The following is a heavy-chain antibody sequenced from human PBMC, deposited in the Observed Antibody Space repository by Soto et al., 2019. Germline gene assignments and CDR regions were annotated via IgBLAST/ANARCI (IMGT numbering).Heavy chain of an antibody. J-gene: IGHJ6*02. D-gene: IGHD3-10*02. V-gene: IGHV3-23*01. CDR1: GFTFSSYA. CDR2: ISGSGGST. CDR3: AKCSGYYYYYGMDV. Sequence: LRLSCAASGFTFSSYAMSWVRQAPGKGVEWVSAISGSGGSTYYADAVKGRFTISRDNSKNTLYLQMNSLRAEDTAVYYCAKCSGYYYYYGMDVWGQGTTVTVSS.